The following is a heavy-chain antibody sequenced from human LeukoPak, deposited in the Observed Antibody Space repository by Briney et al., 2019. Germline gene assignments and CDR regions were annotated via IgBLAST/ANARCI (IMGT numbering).Heavy chain of an antibody. Sequence: SETLSLTCTVSGGSVSSSGYYWSWIRQPPGKGLEWIAYIYYSGSTNYNPSLKSRVTISVDTSKNQSSLKMRSVTAADTAVYYCARDPYGMDVWGKGTTVTVSS. CDR1: GGSVSSSGYY. V-gene: IGHV4-61*08. CDR3: ARDPYGMDV. J-gene: IGHJ6*04. CDR2: IYYSGST.